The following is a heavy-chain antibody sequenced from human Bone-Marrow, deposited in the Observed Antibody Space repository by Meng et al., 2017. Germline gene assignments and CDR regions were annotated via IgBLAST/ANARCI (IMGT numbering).Heavy chain of an antibody. Sequence: SETLSLTCTVSGGSISSYYWSWIRQPPGKGLEWIGYIYYSGSTNYNPSLKSRVTISVETSKNQFSLKLSSVTAADTAVYYCARGYTYYYDSSGYYPDYYYYGMDVWGQGTTVTVSS. CDR2: IYYSGST. D-gene: IGHD3-22*01. J-gene: IGHJ6*02. CDR3: ARGYTYYYDSSGYYPDYYYYGMDV. CDR1: GGSISSYY. V-gene: IGHV4-59*01.